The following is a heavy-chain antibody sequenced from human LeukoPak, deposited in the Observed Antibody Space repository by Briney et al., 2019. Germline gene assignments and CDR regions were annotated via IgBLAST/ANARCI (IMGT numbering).Heavy chain of an antibody. CDR3: AREFDYGGNSRAFDI. CDR2: IYYSGST. Sequence: SQTLSLTCTVSGGSISSGGYYWGWIRQHPGKGLEWIGYIYYSGSTYYNPSLKSRVTISVDTSKNQFSLKLSSVTAADTAVYYCAREFDYGGNSRAFDIWGQGTMVTVSS. D-gene: IGHD4-23*01. J-gene: IGHJ3*02. CDR1: GGSISSGGYY. V-gene: IGHV4-31*03.